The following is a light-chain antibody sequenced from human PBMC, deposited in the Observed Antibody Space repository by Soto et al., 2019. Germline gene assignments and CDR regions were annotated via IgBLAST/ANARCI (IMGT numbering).Light chain of an antibody. CDR1: RSDVGGYNY. V-gene: IGLV2-14*01. CDR2: EVS. Sequence: QSALTQPASVCGSPGQSITFSCTGTRSDVGGYNYVSWYQQYPGEAPKLIIYEVSNRPSGVSDRFSGSKSGKTASLTISGLQAEDEADYYCSSYSSGSTLVLFGGGTKLTVL. J-gene: IGLJ2*01. CDR3: SSYSSGSTLVL.